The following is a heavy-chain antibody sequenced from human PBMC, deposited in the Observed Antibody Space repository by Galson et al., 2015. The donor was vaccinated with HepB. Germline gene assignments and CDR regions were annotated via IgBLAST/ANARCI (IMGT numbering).Heavy chain of an antibody. Sequence: SETLSLTCTVSGGSISSYYWSWIRQPPGKGLEWIGYIYYSGSTNYNPSLKSRVTISVDTSKNQFSLKLRSVTAADTAVYYCARGGTWVAAGITMWGQGTLVTVSS. D-gene: IGHD6-13*01. CDR3: ARGGTWVAAGITM. CDR2: IYYSGST. V-gene: IGHV4-59*01. J-gene: IGHJ4*02. CDR1: GGSISSYY.